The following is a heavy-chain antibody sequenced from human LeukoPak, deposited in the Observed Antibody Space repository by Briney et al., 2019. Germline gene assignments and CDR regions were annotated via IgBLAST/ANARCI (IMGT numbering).Heavy chain of an antibody. D-gene: IGHD3-10*01. CDR2: IYYSRST. CDR3: ASMRDGSGSYYYCGMDV. CDR1: GVSISSGDYY. Sequence: PSETLSLTCTVSGVSISSGDYYWSWIRQPPGKGLEWIGYIYYSRSTYYNPSLKSRVTISVDTSKNQFSLKLSSVTAADTAVYYCASMRDGSGSYYYCGMDVWGQGTTVTVSS. J-gene: IGHJ6*02. V-gene: IGHV4-30-4*01.